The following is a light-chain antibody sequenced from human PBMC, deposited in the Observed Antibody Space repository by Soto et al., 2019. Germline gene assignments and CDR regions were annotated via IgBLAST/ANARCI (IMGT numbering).Light chain of an antibody. V-gene: IGLV2-8*01. J-gene: IGLJ2*01. CDR1: SSDVGDYNY. CDR3: SSNAGSNNLV. CDR2: EVS. Sequence: QSALTQPPSASGTPGQSVTIPCTGTSSDVGDYNYVSWYQQYPGKAPKLMIYEVSRRPSGVPDRFSGSKSGNMASLTVSGLQAEDEADYYCSSNAGSNNLVFGGGTKLTVL.